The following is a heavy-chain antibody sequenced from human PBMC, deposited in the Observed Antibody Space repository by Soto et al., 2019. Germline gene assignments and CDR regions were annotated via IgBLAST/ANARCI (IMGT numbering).Heavy chain of an antibody. Sequence: LRLSCAASGFTFSSYAMHWVRQAPGKGLEWVAVISYDGSNKYYADSVKGRFTISRDNSKNTLYLQMNSLRAEDTAVYYCARVEVAVAGTAFDYWGQGTMVTVSS. D-gene: IGHD6-19*01. CDR1: GFTFSSYA. J-gene: IGHJ4*02. CDR2: ISYDGSNK. V-gene: IGHV3-30-3*01. CDR3: ARVEVAVAGTAFDY.